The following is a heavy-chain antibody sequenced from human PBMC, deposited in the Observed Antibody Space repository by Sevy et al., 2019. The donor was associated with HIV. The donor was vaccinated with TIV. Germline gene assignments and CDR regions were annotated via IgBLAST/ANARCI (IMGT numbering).Heavy chain of an antibody. V-gene: IGHV3-30*04. J-gene: IGHJ4*02. CDR1: GFSVSSHA. CDR3: TRDAGYSVGWYPSNY. Sequence: GGSLRLSCAASGFSVSSHAMHWVRQAPGKGLEWVALLSYDGGAQYYVDSVKGRFSISRDNSKNILYLQMNSLRPADTALYYCTRDAGYSVGWYPSNYWGQRTLVTVSS. CDR2: LSYDGGAQ. D-gene: IGHD6-19*01.